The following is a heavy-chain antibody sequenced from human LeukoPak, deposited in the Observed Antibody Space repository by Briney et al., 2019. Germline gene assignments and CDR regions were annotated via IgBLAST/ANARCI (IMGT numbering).Heavy chain of an antibody. Sequence: ASVKVSCKASGYTFTRYYIHWVRQAPGQGLEWMGIINPSGNSTSYAQKFQGRVTMTRDTSTSTVYMELSSLRSEDTAVYYCAREGTVPFDYWGQGTLVTASS. CDR2: INPSGNST. D-gene: IGHD3/OR15-3a*01. J-gene: IGHJ4*02. CDR3: AREGTVPFDY. CDR1: GYTFTRYY. V-gene: IGHV1-46*01.